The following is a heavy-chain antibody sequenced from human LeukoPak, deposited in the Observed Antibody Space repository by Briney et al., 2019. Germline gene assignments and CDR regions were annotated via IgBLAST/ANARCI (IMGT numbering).Heavy chain of an antibody. CDR3: AKGPRINYDSSGYYYGY. Sequence: GGSLRLSCAASGFTFSSYAMSWVRQAPGKGLEWVSAISGSGGSTYYADSVKGRFTISRDNSKNTLYLQMNSLRAEDTAVYYCAKGPRINYDSSGYYYGYWGQGTLVTVSS. D-gene: IGHD3-22*01. CDR2: ISGSGGST. CDR1: GFTFSSYA. J-gene: IGHJ4*02. V-gene: IGHV3-23*01.